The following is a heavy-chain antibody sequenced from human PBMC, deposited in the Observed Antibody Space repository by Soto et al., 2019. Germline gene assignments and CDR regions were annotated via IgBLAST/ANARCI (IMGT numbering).Heavy chain of an antibody. CDR3: ARRDTSGFLRYFDN. J-gene: IGHJ4*02. D-gene: IGHD3-3*01. CDR1: GGTLSSFINYP. CDR2: IVPNVGTV. V-gene: IGHV1-69*06. Sequence: QMQLVQSGAEVKKPGSSVKVSCKASGGTLSSFINYPINWVRQAPGQGLEWMGGIVPNVGTVNYAQKFQGRVTMTADKSTGTAYMELSSLRSEDTALYYCARRDTSGFLRYFDNWGQGTLGTVSA.